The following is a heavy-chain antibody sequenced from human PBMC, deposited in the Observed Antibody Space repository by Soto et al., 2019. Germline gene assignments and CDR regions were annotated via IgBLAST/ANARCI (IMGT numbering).Heavy chain of an antibody. Sequence: PGGSLRLSCAASGFTFSSYAMSWVRQAPGKGLEWVSAISGSGGSTYYADSVKGRFTISRDNSKNTLYLQMNSLRAEDTAVYYCATPPWAIFGRDDNWFDLSGQGTLVTVSS. CDR1: GFTFSSYA. CDR3: ATPPWAIFGRDDNWFDL. CDR2: ISGSGGST. V-gene: IGHV3-23*01. D-gene: IGHD3-3*01. J-gene: IGHJ5*02.